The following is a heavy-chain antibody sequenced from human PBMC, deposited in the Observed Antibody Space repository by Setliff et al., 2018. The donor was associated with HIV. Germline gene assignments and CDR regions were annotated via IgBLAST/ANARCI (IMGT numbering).Heavy chain of an antibody. CDR2: IYQSGTT. CDR3: ARQPLYNDYDWRSYYFDY. V-gene: IGHV4-39*01. CDR1: GASISTTNYY. Sequence: SETLSLTCSVSGASISTTNYYWGWVRQPPGKGLEYIGNIYQSGTTYYNSSLGSRVTMSLDTSKNQFSLKLRSVTAADTAVYYCARQPLYNDYDWRSYYFDYWGQGSLVTVSS. J-gene: IGHJ4*02. D-gene: IGHD5-12*01.